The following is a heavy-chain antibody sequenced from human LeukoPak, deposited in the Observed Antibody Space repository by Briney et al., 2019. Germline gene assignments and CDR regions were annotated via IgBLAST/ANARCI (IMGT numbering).Heavy chain of an antibody. J-gene: IGHJ5*02. CDR1: GGSISSNNW. CDR3: ARVGGYCSSTSCYYNWFDP. CDR2: IYHSGSP. V-gene: IGHV4-4*02. D-gene: IGHD2-2*01. Sequence: SGTLSLTCAVSGGSISSNNWWGWVRQPPGKGLEWIGEIYHSGSPNYNPSLKSRVTISVDKSRNHFSLNLSSVTAADTAVYYCARVGGYCSSTSCYYNWFDPWGQGTLVTVSS.